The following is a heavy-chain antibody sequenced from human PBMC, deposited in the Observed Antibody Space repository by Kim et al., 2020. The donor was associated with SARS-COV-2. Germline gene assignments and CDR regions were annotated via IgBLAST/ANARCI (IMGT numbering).Heavy chain of an antibody. Sequence: SETLSLTCTVSGGSISSSSYYWGWIRQPPGKGLEWIGSIYYSGSTYYNPSLKSRVTISVDTSKNQFSLKLSSVTAADTAVYYCARLFSYMVQGFDYWGQGTLVTVSS. CDR3: ARLFSYMVQGFDY. D-gene: IGHD3-10*01. CDR1: GGSISSSSYY. CDR2: IYYSGST. V-gene: IGHV4-39*01. J-gene: IGHJ4*02.